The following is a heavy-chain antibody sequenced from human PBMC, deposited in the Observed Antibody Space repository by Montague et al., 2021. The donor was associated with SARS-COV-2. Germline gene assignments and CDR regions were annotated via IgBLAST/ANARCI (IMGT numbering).Heavy chain of an antibody. CDR3: ARGRTGTTFYYYYYYGMDV. D-gene: IGHD1-7*01. V-gene: IGHV4-34*01. Sequence: SETLSLTCAVYGGSFSGYYWSWIRQPPGKGLEWIGEINHSGSTNYNPSLKSRVTISVDTSKNQFSLKLGSVAAADTAVYYCARGRTGTTFYYYYYYGMDVWGQGTTVTVSS. CDR1: GGSFSGYY. CDR2: INHSGST. J-gene: IGHJ6*02.